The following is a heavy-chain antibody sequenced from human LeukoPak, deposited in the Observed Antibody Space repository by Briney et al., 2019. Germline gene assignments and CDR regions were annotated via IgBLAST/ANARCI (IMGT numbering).Heavy chain of an antibody. J-gene: IGHJ4*02. CDR2: ISAYNGNT. CDR3: ARGPYYYDSSGYYYY. V-gene: IGHV1-18*01. D-gene: IGHD3-22*01. CDR1: GYTFTSYG. Sequence: ASVKVSCKASGYTFTSYGISWVRQAPGQGLEWMGWISAYNGNTNYAQKLQGRVTMTTDTSTSTAYMELRSLRSDDTAVYYCARGPYYYDSSGYYYYWGQGTLVTVSS.